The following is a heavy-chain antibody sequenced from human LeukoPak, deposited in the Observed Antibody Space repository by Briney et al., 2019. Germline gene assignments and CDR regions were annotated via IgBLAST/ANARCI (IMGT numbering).Heavy chain of an antibody. D-gene: IGHD6-19*01. J-gene: IGHJ4*02. CDR2: TRNKANSHTT. Sequence: GGSLRLSCAASGFTVSTYEMDWVRQAPGRGLEWVARTRNKANSHTTEYAASVKGRFTISRDDSKNSLYLQMNSLKTEDAAVYYCVGGGSSGLIAYWGQGTLVTVSS. V-gene: IGHV3-72*01. CDR1: GFTVSTYE. CDR3: VGGGSSGLIAY.